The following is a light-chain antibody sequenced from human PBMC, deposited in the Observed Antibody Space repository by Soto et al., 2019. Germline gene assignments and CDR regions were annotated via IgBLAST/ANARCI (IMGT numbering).Light chain of an antibody. CDR1: QSISSY. J-gene: IGKJ1*01. CDR2: AAS. Sequence: DIQMTQSPSSLSASVGDRVTITCRASQSISSYLNWYQQKPGKAPKLLIYAASSLQSGVPSRFSGSGFGTEFTLTISSLQPGDYATFYCQQYYSYPWTFGQGTKVDIK. CDR3: QQYYSYPWT. V-gene: IGKV1-39*01.